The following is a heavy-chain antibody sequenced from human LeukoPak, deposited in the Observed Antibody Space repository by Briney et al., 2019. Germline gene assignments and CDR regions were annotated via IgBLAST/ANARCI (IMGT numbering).Heavy chain of an antibody. V-gene: IGHV4-61*01. Sequence: PSETLSLTCTVSGGSVSSGSYYWSWIRQPPGEGLEWIGYIYYSGSTSYNPSLKSRVSISVDMSKNQFSLKLSSVTAADTAVYYCARGSRNIDYWGQGALVTVSS. CDR3: ARGSRNIDY. D-gene: IGHD1-26*01. J-gene: IGHJ4*02. CDR2: IYYSGST. CDR1: GGSVSSGSYY.